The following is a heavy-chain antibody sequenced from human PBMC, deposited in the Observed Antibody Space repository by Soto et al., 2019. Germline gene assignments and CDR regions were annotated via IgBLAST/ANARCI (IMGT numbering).Heavy chain of an antibody. V-gene: IGHV3-23*01. Sequence: DVQLLESGGGLVQPGGSLRLSCGASGFTFSSYSMSWVRQAPGKGLEWVSGFRTGGDDATTYYADSVKGRFTISRDTSKNMLLLQMNSLRAEVMAIYYCVKKAYSGPGSQYFDNWGQGTLVTVSS. D-gene: IGHD3-10*01. J-gene: IGHJ4*02. CDR2: FRTGGDDATT. CDR1: GFTFSSYS. CDR3: VKKAYSGPGSQYFDN.